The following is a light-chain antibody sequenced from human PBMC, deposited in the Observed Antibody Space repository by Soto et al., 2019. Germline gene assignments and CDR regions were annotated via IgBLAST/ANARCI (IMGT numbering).Light chain of an antibody. Sequence: EIVLTQSPGTLSLSPGERATLSCRASQSVSSIYFAWYQQKPGQAPRLLIYGASSRATGIPDRFSGSGSGTDFTLTISRLEPEVFEGYYCQQFGPSPPSTFGQGTRLEIK. CDR3: QQFGPSPPST. V-gene: IGKV3-20*01. CDR1: QSVSSIY. CDR2: GAS. J-gene: IGKJ5*01.